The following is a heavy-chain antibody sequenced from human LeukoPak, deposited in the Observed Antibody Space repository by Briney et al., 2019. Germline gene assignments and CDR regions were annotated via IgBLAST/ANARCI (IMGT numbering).Heavy chain of an antibody. Sequence: GESLKISCKGSGYRFTSYWIGWVRQMPGKGLEWMGIIYPGDSDIRYSPSFRGQVTISVGKSISTAYLQWSSLKSSDTAMYYCVRREGGLMYYFDYWGQGTLVTVSS. CDR2: IYPGDSDI. CDR1: GYRFTSYW. D-gene: IGHD3-16*01. V-gene: IGHV5-51*01. CDR3: VRREGGLMYYFDY. J-gene: IGHJ4*02.